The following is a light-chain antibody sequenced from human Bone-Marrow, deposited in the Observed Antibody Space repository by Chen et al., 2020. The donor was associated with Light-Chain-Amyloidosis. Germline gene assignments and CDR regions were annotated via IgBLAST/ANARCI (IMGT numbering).Light chain of an antibody. J-gene: IGKJ3*01. V-gene: IGKV1-39*01. CDR2: AAS. CDR1: QSISSY. Sequence: DIQMTQSPSSLSASVGDRVTITCRASQSISSYLNWYQQKPGKAPKLLIYAASSLQSGVPSRFSGSESGTDFTSTSSSLQPEDFATYYCQQDNSTTPFTFRPGTKVGSK. CDR3: QQDNSTTPFT.